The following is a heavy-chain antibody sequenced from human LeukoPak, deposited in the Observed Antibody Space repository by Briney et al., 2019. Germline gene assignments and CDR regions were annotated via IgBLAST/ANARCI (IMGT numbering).Heavy chain of an antibody. CDR3: ARSWGSGSYYNAPPDY. V-gene: IGHV2-70*11. J-gene: IGHJ4*02. Sequence: ESGPTLLKPTQTLTLTCTFSGFSLSTSGMCVSWIRQPPGKALEWLTRSDWDDDKYYSTSLKTRLTISKDTSKNQLVPTMTNMDPVDTATYYCARSWGSGSYYNAPPDYWGQGTLVTVSS. D-gene: IGHD3-10*01. CDR2: SDWDDDK. CDR1: GFSLSTSGMC.